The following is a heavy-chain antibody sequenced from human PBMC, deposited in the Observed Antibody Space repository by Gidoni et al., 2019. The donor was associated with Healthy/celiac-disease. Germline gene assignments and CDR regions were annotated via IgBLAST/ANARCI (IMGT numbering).Heavy chain of an antibody. V-gene: IGHV4-61*02. Sequence: QVQLQESGPGLVKPSQTLSLTCTVSGCSISSGSYYWSWIRQPAGKGLEWIGRIYTSGSTNYNPSLKSRVTISVDTSKNQFSLKLSSVTAADTAVYYCARVVWHYGSGSPLDIWGQGTMVTVSS. CDR3: ARVVWHYGSGSPLDI. J-gene: IGHJ3*02. D-gene: IGHD3-10*01. CDR2: IYTSGST. CDR1: GCSISSGSYY.